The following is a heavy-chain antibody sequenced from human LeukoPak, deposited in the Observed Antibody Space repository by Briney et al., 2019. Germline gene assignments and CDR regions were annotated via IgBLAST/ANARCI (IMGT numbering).Heavy chain of an antibody. V-gene: IGHV1-18*01. D-gene: IGHD3-16*01. J-gene: IGHJ3*02. CDR2: ISVYNGDK. CDR3: SRVWRAQYSGGDAFDI. Sequence: AAVKVFCKTCGYSFTNNYSGWVRQAPGQGLEWMGWISVYNGDKKYAQKVQDRVTMTTDTSTTTAYMQLRSLRPDATPVFYCSRVWRAQYSGGDAFDIWGQGAMVTVSS. CDR1: GYSFTNNY.